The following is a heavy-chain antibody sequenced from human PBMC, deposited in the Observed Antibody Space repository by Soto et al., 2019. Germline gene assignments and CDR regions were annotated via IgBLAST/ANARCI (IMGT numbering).Heavy chain of an antibody. Sequence: EVQLVESGGGLVQPGGSLRLSCAASGFPLSSYWMHWVRQAPGKGLVWVSRINTDGSTTSYADSLKGRFTISRDNGKNTLYLQMTKLGTEYAAVYYCARASGYTRYDDYSYYGMDVWCYEPTVIVCS. V-gene: IGHV3-74*01. CDR2: INTDGSTT. D-gene: IGHD5-12*01. CDR1: GFPLSSYW. CDR3: ARASGYTRYDDYSYYGMDV. J-gene: IGHJ6*04.